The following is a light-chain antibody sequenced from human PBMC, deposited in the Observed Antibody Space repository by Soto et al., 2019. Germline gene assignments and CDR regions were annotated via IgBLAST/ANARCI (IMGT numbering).Light chain of an antibody. J-gene: IGLJ2*01. Sequence: QSVLTQPPSASGSPGQSVTISCTGTSSDVGAYNYVSWYQQHPGRAPKLMIYEVRKRPSGVPDRFSGSKSDNTASLTVSGLQAEDEADYYCVLYMKGDIRVFGGGTKLTVL. CDR2: EVR. CDR1: SSDVGAYNY. V-gene: IGLV2-8*01. CDR3: VLYMKGDIRV.